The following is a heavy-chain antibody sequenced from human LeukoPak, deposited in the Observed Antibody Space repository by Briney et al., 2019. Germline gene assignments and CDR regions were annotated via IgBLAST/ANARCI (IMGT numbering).Heavy chain of an antibody. V-gene: IGHV4-39*07. CDR3: ARSPTVVIFDY. Sequence: SETLSLTCTVSGGSISSSSYYWGWIRQPPGKGLEWIGSIYYSGSTYYNPSLKSRVTISVDTSKNQFSLKLSSVTAADTAVYNCARSPTVVIFDYWGQGTLVTVSS. CDR2: IYYSGST. J-gene: IGHJ4*02. CDR1: GGSISSSSYY. D-gene: IGHD4-23*01.